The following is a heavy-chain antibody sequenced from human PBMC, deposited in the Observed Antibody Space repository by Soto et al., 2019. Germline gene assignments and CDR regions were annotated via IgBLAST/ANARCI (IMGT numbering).Heavy chain of an antibody. J-gene: IGHJ4*02. Sequence: PSETLSLTCTVSGGSISSSSYYWGWIRQPPGKGLEWIGSIYYSGSTYYNPSLKSRVTISVDTSKNQFSLKLSSVTAADTAVYYCASYSAQTYYFDYWGQGTLVTVS. CDR2: IYYSGST. CDR1: GGSISSSSYY. V-gene: IGHV4-39*01. D-gene: IGHD5-18*01. CDR3: ASYSAQTYYFDY.